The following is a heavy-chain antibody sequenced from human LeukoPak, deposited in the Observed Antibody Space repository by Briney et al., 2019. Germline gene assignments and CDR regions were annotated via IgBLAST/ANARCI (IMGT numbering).Heavy chain of an antibody. CDR2: ISGSGDNT. CDR3: ARDIRNYYDSGAYGWFDP. V-gene: IGHV3-23*01. D-gene: IGHD3-10*01. J-gene: IGHJ5*02. CDR1: GFTFSNYA. Sequence: GGSLRLSCAASGFTFSNYAMSWVRQAPGKGLEWVSAISGSGDNTYYADSVRGRFTISRDNSKNTVYLQMNSLRAEDTATYYCARDIRNYYDSGAYGWFDPWGQGTLVPVSS.